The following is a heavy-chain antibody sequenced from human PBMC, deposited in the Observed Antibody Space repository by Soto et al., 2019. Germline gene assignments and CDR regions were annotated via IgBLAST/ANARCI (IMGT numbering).Heavy chain of an antibody. D-gene: IGHD1-26*01. CDR2: IIPIFGTA. Sequence: GASVTVSCQASGGTFSSYAISWVRQAPGQGLEWMGGIIPIFGTANYAQKFQGRVTITADESTSTAYMELSSLRSEDTAVYYCARYRYGGSYYFDYWGQGTLVTVSS. J-gene: IGHJ4*02. V-gene: IGHV1-69*13. CDR3: ARYRYGGSYYFDY. CDR1: GGTFSSYA.